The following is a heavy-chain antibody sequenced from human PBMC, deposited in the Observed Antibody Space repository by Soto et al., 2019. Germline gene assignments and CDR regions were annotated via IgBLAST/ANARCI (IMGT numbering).Heavy chain of an antibody. CDR1: GFSLTTSGVG. V-gene: IGHV2-5*02. J-gene: IGHJ4*02. CDR3: AHRVLRTVFGLVTTSAIYFDF. CDR2: IYWDDDK. Sequence: QITLNESGPTVVRPTESLTLTCRFSGFSLTTSGVGVGWIGQSPGKAPEWLALIYWDDDKRYSASLKSRLTITNDTSKNQVVLTVSDLDPTDTATYYCAHRVLRTVFGLVTTSAIYFDFWGQGTPVAVSS. D-gene: IGHD3-3*01.